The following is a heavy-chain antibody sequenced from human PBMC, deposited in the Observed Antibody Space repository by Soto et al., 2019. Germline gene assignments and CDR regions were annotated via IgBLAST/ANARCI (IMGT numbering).Heavy chain of an antibody. Sequence: QVQLVESGGGVVQPGRSLRLSCAASGFTFSSYAMHWVRQAPGKGLEWVAVISYDGSNKYYADSVKGRFTISRDNSKNTLYLQMNSLRAEDTAVYYCARVGDPYCYGSGSYYSRYYYYYGMDVWGQGTTVTVSS. CDR2: ISYDGSNK. V-gene: IGHV3-30-3*01. CDR3: ARVGDPYCYGSGSYYSRYYYYYGMDV. CDR1: GFTFSSYA. J-gene: IGHJ6*02. D-gene: IGHD3-10*01.